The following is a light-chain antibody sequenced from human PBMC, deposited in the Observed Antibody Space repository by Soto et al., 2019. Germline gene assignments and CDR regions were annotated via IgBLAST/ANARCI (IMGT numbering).Light chain of an antibody. Sequence: LTQPPSASGSPGQSVAISCTGTSSDVGGYNYVSWYQQHPGKAPKLMIYEVNKRPSGVPDRFSGSKSGNTASLTVSGLQAEDEADYYCTSYAVTSKVFGTSTKVAVL. J-gene: IGLJ1*01. CDR2: EVN. V-gene: IGLV2-8*01. CDR1: SSDVGGYNY. CDR3: TSYAVTSKV.